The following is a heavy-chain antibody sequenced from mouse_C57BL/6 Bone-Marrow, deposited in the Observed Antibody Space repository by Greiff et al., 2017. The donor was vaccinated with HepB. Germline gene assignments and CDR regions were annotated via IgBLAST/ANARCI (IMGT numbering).Heavy chain of an antibody. CDR2: ISYDGSN. Sequence: EVQRVESGPGLVKPSQSLSLTCSVTGYSITSGYYWNWIRQFPGNKLEWMGYISYDGSNNYNPSLKNRISITRDTSKNQFFLKLNSVTTEDTATYYCARDSSGSAWFAYWGQGTLVTVSA. J-gene: IGHJ3*01. CDR3: ARDSSGSAWFAY. D-gene: IGHD3-2*02. CDR1: GYSITSGYY. V-gene: IGHV3-6*01.